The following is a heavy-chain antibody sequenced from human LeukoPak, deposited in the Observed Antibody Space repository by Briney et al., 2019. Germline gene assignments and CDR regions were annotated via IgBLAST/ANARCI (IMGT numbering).Heavy chain of an antibody. CDR3: GRSPGLDTAVVNRP. CDR2: INPNSGGT. J-gene: IGHJ5*02. V-gene: IGHV1-2*02. Sequence: ASVKVSCKTSGYTFTGYYIHWVRQAPGQGLEWMGWINPNSGGTNYAQNFQGRVTMTRDTSINTAYMELATLRSNATAVYSCGRSPGLDTAVVNRPWGQGTLITVSS. CDR1: GYTFTGYY. D-gene: IGHD5-18*01.